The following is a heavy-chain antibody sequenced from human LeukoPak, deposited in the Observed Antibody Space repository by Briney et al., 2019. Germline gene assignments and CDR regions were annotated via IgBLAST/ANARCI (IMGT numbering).Heavy chain of an antibody. Sequence: SETLSLTCTVSGGSISSSSYYWGWIRQPPGKGLEWIGSIYYSGSTYNNSSLKSRVTISVDTSKDQFSLKLSSVTAADTAVYYCARDDGPPIFGVVKRPFDYWGQGTLVTVPS. V-gene: IGHV4-39*07. CDR3: ARDDGPPIFGVVKRPFDY. D-gene: IGHD3-3*01. J-gene: IGHJ4*02. CDR2: IYYSGST. CDR1: GGSISSSSYY.